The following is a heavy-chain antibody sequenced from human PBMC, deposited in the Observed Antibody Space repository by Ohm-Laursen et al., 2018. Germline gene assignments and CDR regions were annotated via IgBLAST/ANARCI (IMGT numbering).Heavy chain of an antibody. J-gene: IGHJ4*02. D-gene: IGHD7-27*01. Sequence: GASVKVSCKSSGYTFPGHYMHWVRQAPGQGLEWMGWLLPKDGVTNYAQNFQGRVTMTRDTSITTVYMELSGLNSDDTAVYYCARDHNWGPDYWGQGTLVTVSS. CDR3: ARDHNWGPDY. CDR1: GYTFPGHY. CDR2: LLPKDGVT. V-gene: IGHV1-2*02.